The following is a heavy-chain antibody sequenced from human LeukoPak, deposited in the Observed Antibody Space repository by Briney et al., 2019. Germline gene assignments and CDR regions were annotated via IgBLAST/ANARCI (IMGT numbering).Heavy chain of an antibody. CDR3: ARDRGYCSGGICYGNWFDS. CDR2: IGSTTV. D-gene: IGHD2-15*01. CDR1: GFTFSSYS. V-gene: IGHV3-48*01. Sequence: GGSLRLSCAAPGFTFSSYSMNRVRQAPGKGLEWVSYIGSTTVYYADSVKGRFTISRDSAKNSLYLQMNSLRAEDTAVYYCARDRGYCSGGICYGNWFDSWGQGTLVAVSS. J-gene: IGHJ5*01.